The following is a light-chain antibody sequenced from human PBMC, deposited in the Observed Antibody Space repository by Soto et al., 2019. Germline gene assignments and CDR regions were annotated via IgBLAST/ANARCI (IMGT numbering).Light chain of an antibody. V-gene: IGKV1-5*03. J-gene: IGKJ1*01. CDR2: KGS. CDR3: QQYNTYST. Sequence: QMTQSPSTLSASVGDTVTITCRASQSISTWLAWYQQKPGKAPKLLIYKGSTLESGVPSRFSGSGSGTEFTLTISSLQPDDFATYYCQQYNTYSTFGQGTKVEIK. CDR1: QSISTW.